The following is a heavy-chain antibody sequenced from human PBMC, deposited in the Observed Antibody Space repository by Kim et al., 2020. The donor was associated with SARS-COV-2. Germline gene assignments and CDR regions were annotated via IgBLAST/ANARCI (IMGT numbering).Heavy chain of an antibody. J-gene: IGHJ4*02. V-gene: IGHV4-39*01. Sequence: NPSLKSRVTISADTSKNQFSLKLTSVTTADTAVYYCARHFPEYSSSSSFYHWGQGTLVTVSS. D-gene: IGHD6-6*01. CDR3: ARHFPEYSSSSSFYH.